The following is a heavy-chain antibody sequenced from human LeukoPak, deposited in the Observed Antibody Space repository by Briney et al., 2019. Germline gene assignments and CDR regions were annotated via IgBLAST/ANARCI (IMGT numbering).Heavy chain of an antibody. CDR1: GFTFSSYG. Sequence: GGSLRLSCAASGFTFSSYGMHWVRQAPGKGLEWVSFIRYDGSNKYYADSVKGRFTISRDNSKNTLYLQMNSLRAEDTAVYYCAKDLHRSSSNLGLCDYWGQGTLVTVSS. J-gene: IGHJ4*02. V-gene: IGHV3-30*02. D-gene: IGHD6-13*01. CDR3: AKDLHRSSSNLGLCDY. CDR2: IRYDGSNK.